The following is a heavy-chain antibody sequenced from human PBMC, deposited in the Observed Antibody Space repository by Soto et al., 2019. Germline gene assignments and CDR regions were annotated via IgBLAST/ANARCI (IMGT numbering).Heavy chain of an antibody. CDR3: AKDLKVSGGFHGSLSYYYGMDV. CDR1: GFSFSNHG. D-gene: IGHD3-10*01. V-gene: IGHV3-30*18. CDR2: ISYDGNVK. Sequence: QVQLAESGGGVVQPGRSLRISCAASGFSFSNHGMQWVRQAPGKGLEWVAVISYDGNVKYYTDSVKGRFTISRNNSQSTLFLQMDSLRPEYAGVYYCAKDLKVSGGFHGSLSYYYGMDVWGQGTTVTVSS. J-gene: IGHJ6*02.